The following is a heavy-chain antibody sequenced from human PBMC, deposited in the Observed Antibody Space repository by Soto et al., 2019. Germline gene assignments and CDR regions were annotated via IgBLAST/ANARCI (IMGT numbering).Heavy chain of an antibody. CDR2: ISPYNGNT. CDR1: GYSFVKYG. V-gene: IGHV1-18*04. CDR3: AGVPTPTHGDSNNDKWLDP. Sequence: GASVKVSCKASGYSFVKYGFSWVRQAPGQGLEWMGWISPYNGNTHYVQKYQGRVTMSTDTSTTTAFLELRTLRSDDTAVYYCAGVPTPTHGDSNNDKWLDPWGQGTLVTVSS. D-gene: IGHD3-10*01. J-gene: IGHJ5*02.